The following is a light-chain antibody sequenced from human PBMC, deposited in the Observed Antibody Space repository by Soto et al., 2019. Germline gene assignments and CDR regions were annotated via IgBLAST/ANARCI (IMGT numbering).Light chain of an antibody. CDR3: LQHNSYPLT. CDR2: AAS. J-gene: IGKJ4*01. CDR1: QGIRND. V-gene: IGKV1-17*01. Sequence: DIQMTQSPSSPSASVLGIVSTSCLASQGIRNDLGWYQQKPGKAPKRLIYAASSLQSGVPSRFSGSGSGTEFTLTISSLQPQDFASYYCLQHNSYPLTFGRGTKVDI.